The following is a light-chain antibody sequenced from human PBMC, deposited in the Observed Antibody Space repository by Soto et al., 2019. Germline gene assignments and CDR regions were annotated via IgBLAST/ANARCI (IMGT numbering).Light chain of an antibody. CDR3: QQRSSWIT. J-gene: IGKJ5*01. CDR1: QSVSSY. V-gene: IGKV3-11*01. Sequence: EIVLTQSPATLSLSPGERATLSCRASQSVSSYLAWYQHKPGQAPRLLIYDASNRATGIPARFSGSGSGTDFTLTISSLEPEDFAVYYCQQRSSWITFGQGTRLEIE. CDR2: DAS.